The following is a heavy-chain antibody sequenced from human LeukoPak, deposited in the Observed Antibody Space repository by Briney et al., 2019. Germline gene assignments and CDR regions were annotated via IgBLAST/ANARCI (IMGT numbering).Heavy chain of an antibody. CDR3: ASGGDYGAT. D-gene: IGHD4-17*01. CDR2: ISAYNGNT. V-gene: IGHV1-18*04. CDR1: GYTFTGYY. Sequence: ALVKVSCKPSGYTFTGYYMLWVRQAPGQGLEWMGWISAYNGNTNYAQKLQGRVTMTTDTSTSTAYMELRSLRSDDTAVYYCASGGDYGATWGQGTLVTASS. J-gene: IGHJ5*02.